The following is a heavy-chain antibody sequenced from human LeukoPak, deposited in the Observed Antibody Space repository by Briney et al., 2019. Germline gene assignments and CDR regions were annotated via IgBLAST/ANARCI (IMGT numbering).Heavy chain of an antibody. V-gene: IGHV1-2*06. CDR3: ARNRQQLVTSGLVFFDP. J-gene: IGHJ5*02. D-gene: IGHD6-13*01. CDR1: GYTFTGYY. Sequence: ASVKVSCKASGYTFTGYYMHWVRQAPGQGLEWMGRINPNSGGTNYAQKFQGRGTMTRDTSISTAYMELSRLRSDDTAVCYCARNRQQLVTSGLVFFDPWGQGTLVTVSS. CDR2: INPNSGGT.